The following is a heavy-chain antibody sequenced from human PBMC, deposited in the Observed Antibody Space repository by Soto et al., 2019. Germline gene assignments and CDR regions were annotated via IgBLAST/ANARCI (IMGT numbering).Heavy chain of an antibody. Sequence: ASVKVSCKASGYTFTNYDIYWVRQATGQGLEWLGWMNPSSGYTGYAQKFQGRVTMTGDTSISTAYMELSSLTSADTAVYYCARFVRYQQPAIDYWGQGALVTVS. D-gene: IGHD2-2*01. V-gene: IGHV1-8*01. J-gene: IGHJ4*02. CDR1: GYTFTNYD. CDR3: ARFVRYQQPAIDY. CDR2: MNPSSGYT.